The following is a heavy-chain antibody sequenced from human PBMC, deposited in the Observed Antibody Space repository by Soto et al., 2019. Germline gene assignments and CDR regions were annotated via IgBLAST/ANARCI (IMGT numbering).Heavy chain of an antibody. J-gene: IGHJ6*02. CDR2: IYYSGST. V-gene: IGHV4-59*01. CDR3: ARDKGSGTLYYYGMDV. D-gene: IGHD3-10*01. CDR1: GGSISSYY. Sequence: NPSETLSLTCTVSGGSISSYYWSWIRQPPGKGLEWIGYIYYSGSTNYNPSLKSRVTISVDTSKNQFSLKLSSVTAADTAVYYCARDKGSGTLYYYGMDVWGQGTTVTVSS.